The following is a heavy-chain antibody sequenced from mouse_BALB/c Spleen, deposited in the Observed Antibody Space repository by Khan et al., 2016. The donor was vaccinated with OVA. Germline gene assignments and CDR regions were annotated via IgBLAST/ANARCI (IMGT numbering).Heavy chain of an antibody. CDR1: GYTFSSYW. V-gene: IGHV1-9*01. D-gene: IGHD1-1*01. CDR2: ILPGSGRT. J-gene: IGHJ3*01. Sequence: LEESGAELMKPGASVKISCKATGYTFSSYWIEWVKQRPGHGLEWIAEILPGSGRTNYNEKFKGKATFTADTSSTTAFMQLSSLTSEDSAVYYCTGGNYYSSSAWFGYWGQGTLVTVSA. CDR3: TGGNYYSSSAWFGY.